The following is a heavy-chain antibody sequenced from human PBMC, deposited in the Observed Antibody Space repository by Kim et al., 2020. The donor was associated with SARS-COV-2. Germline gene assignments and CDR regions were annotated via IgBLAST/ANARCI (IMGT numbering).Heavy chain of an antibody. CDR1: GGSISSYY. CDR3: ATSGGDSYSGYDFAWFDP. CDR2: IYYSGST. Sequence: SETLSLTCTVSGGSISSYYWSWIRQPPGKGLEWIGYIYYSGSTNYNPSLKSRVTISVDTSKNQFSLKLSSVTAADTAVYYCATSGGDSYSGYDFAWFDPWGQGTLVTVSS. D-gene: IGHD5-12*01. V-gene: IGHV4-59*01. J-gene: IGHJ5*02.